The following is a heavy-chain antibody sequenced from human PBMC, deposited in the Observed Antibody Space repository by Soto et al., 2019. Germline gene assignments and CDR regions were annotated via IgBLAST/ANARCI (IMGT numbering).Heavy chain of an antibody. D-gene: IGHD3-10*01. CDR1: GYTFTSYY. CDR2: ISAYNGNT. CDR3: TTHMVRGYYFDY. Sequence: GASVKVSCKASGYTFTSYYMHWVRQAPGQGLEWMGWISAYNGNTNYAQKLQGRVTMTTDTSTSTAYMELRSLRSDDTAVYYCTTHMVRGYYFDYWGQGTLVTVSS. J-gene: IGHJ4*02. V-gene: IGHV1-18*04.